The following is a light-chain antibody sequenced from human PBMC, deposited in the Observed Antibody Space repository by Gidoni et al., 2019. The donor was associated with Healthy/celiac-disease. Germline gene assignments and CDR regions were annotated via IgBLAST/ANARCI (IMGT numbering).Light chain of an antibody. Sequence: QSALTQPASVSGSPGQSITISCTGTSSDVGGYNYVSWYQQHPGKAPNLMIYDVSNRPSGVSNRFSGSKSGNTASLTISVLQAEDEADYYCSSYTSSSTPVVFGGGTKLTVL. CDR3: SSYTSSSTPVV. J-gene: IGLJ2*01. V-gene: IGLV2-14*03. CDR1: SSDVGGYNY. CDR2: DVS.